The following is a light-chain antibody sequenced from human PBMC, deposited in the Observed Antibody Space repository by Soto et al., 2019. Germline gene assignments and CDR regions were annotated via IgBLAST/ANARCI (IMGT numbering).Light chain of an antibody. V-gene: IGLV2-14*01. CDR3: SSYTVSRNTVV. CDR1: SSDVAGYNY. Sequence: QSVMTQPACVSGSPGQSITISCTGTSSDVAGYNYVSWYQHHPGKAPKLMIYDVNNRPSGVSNRFSGSKSGNTASLTISGLQAEDEADYYCSSYTVSRNTVVFGGGTKLTVL. J-gene: IGLJ2*01. CDR2: DVN.